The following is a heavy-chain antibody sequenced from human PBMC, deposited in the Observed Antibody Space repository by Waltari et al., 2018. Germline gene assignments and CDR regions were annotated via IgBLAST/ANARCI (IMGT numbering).Heavy chain of an antibody. Sequence: QVQLQESGPGLVKPSETLSLTCTVSGGSIGTYYWSWIRQPPGKGLQWIGLVSDSGSTNYPPSLKGRVTISVDTSRTQISLKLTSVTAADTAIYVCAGGSGWLTDSWGQGTLVTVSS. CDR3: AGGSGWLTDS. D-gene: IGHD6-19*01. J-gene: IGHJ4*02. V-gene: IGHV4-59*01. CDR2: VSDSGST. CDR1: GGSIGTYY.